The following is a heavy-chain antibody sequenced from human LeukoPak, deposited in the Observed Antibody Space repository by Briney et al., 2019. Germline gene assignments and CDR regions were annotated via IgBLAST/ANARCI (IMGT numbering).Heavy chain of an antibody. V-gene: IGHV1-8*01. CDR1: GYTFTSYD. CDR2: MNANSGNI. J-gene: IGHJ4*02. CDR3: ARGLSMILTLPLGY. Sequence: ASVKVSCKASGYTFTSYDINWVRQATGQGLEWMGWMNANSGNIGYAQKLRGGGTMTRRTSISTACIGLCTVRSEGTAVYSCARGLSMILTLPLGYWGEGTLVTVSS. D-gene: IGHD5/OR15-5a*01.